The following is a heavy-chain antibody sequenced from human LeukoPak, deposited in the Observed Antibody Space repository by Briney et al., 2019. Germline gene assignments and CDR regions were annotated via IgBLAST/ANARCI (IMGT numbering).Heavy chain of an antibody. CDR3: ARNLPAADY. J-gene: IGHJ4*02. CDR2: ISSTSSVI. CDR1: GSTFSSHT. V-gene: IGHV3-48*04. D-gene: IGHD2-2*01. Sequence: PGGSLRLSCAASGSTFSSHTMNWVRQAPGKGLEGVSYISSTSSVIYYADSVKGRFTISRDNAKSSLYLQMNSLRAEDTAVYYCARNLPAADYWGQGTLVTVSS.